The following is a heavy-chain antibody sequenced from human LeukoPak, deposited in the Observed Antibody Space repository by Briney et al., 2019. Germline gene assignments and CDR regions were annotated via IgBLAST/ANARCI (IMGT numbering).Heavy chain of an antibody. D-gene: IGHD3-9*01. CDR3: AIFFPADAGIRDSRPEGILDY. CDR1: GFTFSSYA. Sequence: GRSLRLSCAASGFTFSSYAMHWVRQAPGKGLEWVAVISYDGSNKYYADSVKGRFTISRDNSKNTLYLQMNSLRAEDTAVYYCAIFFPADAGIRDSRPEGILDYWGQGTLVTVSS. J-gene: IGHJ4*02. CDR2: ISYDGSNK. V-gene: IGHV3-30*04.